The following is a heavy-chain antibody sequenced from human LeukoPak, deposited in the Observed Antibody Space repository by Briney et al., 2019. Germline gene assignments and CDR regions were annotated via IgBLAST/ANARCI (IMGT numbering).Heavy chain of an antibody. CDR1: GYTFTDHW. D-gene: IGHD1-14*01. J-gene: IGHJ4*02. V-gene: IGHV5-10-1*01. Sequence: GESLKISCTGSGYTFTDHWISWVRRMPGKGLEWMGRIDPSDSYTQYIPSLQGHVTISTDKSISTAYLQWSSLKASDTAIYYCARNTGGTLTHWGQGTPVTVSS. CDR2: IDPSDSYT. CDR3: ARNTGGTLTH.